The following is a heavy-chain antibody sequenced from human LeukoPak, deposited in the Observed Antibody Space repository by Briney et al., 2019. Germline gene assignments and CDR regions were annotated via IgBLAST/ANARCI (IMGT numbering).Heavy chain of an antibody. CDR3: ARVGTGSWYFDL. J-gene: IGHJ2*01. D-gene: IGHD3-10*01. CDR2: INPDGGRT. Sequence: GGSLRLSRAASRFTPSNYWMHWVREAPVKGLVWVSRINPDGGRTSYADTVQGRFTISRDNAKNTVYLQMNSLRAEDTAVYYCARVGTGSWYFDLWGRGTLVTFSS. CDR1: RFTPSNYW. V-gene: IGHV3-74*01.